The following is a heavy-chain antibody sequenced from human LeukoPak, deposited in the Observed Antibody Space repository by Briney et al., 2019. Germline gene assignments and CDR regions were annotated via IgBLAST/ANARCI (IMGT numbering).Heavy chain of an antibody. CDR3: AVDREGATGGY. Sequence: SSETLSLTCAVYGGSFSGYYWSWIRQPPGKGLEWIGEINHSGSTNYIPSLKSRVTISVDTSKNQFSLKLSSVTAADTAVYYCAVDREGATGGYWGQGTLVTVSS. CDR2: INHSGST. J-gene: IGHJ4*02. CDR1: GGSFSGYY. V-gene: IGHV4-34*01. D-gene: IGHD5-12*01.